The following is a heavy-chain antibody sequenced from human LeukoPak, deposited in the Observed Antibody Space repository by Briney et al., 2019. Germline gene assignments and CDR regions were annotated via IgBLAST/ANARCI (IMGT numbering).Heavy chain of an antibody. CDR2: IYTSGST. D-gene: IGHD3-22*01. Sequence: SQTLSLTCTVSGGSISSGSYYWSWIRQPAGKGLEWIGRIYTSGSTNYNPSLKSRVTISVDTSKNQFSLKLSSVTAADTAVYYCARERLKYYYDSSGHTMGKDAFDIWGQGTMVTVSS. CDR3: ARERLKYYYDSSGHTMGKDAFDI. V-gene: IGHV4-61*02. CDR1: GGSISSGSYY. J-gene: IGHJ3*02.